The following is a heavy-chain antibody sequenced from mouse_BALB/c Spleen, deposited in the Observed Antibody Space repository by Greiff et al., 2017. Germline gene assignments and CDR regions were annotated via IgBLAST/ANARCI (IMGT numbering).Heavy chain of an antibody. CDR3: ARHGNYEWYFDV. CDR2: INPSNGRT. V-gene: IGHV1S81*02. J-gene: IGHJ1*01. Sequence: VQLQQPGAELVKPGASVKLSCKASGYTFTSYWMHWVKQRPGQGLEWIGEINPSNGRTNYNEKFKSKATLTVDKSSSTAYMQLSSLTSEDSAVYYCARHGNYEWYFDVWGAGTSVTVSS. D-gene: IGHD2-1*01. CDR1: GYTFTSYW.